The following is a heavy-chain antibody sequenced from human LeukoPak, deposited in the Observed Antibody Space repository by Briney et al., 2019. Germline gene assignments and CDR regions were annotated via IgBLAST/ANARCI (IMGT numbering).Heavy chain of an antibody. CDR2: IYPGDSDT. CDR1: GYRFTSYW. J-gene: IGHJ6*02. CDR3: ARSGRSSSSDYYYGMDV. Sequence: GESLKISCKGSGYRFTSYWIGWVRQMPGKGLEWMGIIYPGDSDTRYSPSFQGQVTISADKSISTAYLQWSSLKASDTAMYYCARSGRSSSSDYYYGMDVWGQGTTVTVSS. V-gene: IGHV5-51*01. D-gene: IGHD6-6*01.